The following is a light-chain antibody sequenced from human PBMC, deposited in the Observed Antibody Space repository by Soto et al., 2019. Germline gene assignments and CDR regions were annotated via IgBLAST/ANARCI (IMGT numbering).Light chain of an antibody. CDR2: GAS. CDR3: QQRSNWPVT. J-gene: IGKJ5*01. V-gene: IGKV3-11*01. Sequence: EIVLTQSPATLSSSPGERATLSCRASQSVSSSLAWYQQKPGQSPRLLIYGASNSAGGIPARFSGSGSGTDFTLTISSLEPEYFAVYYCQQRSNWPVTFGQVTRLEIK. CDR1: QSVSSS.